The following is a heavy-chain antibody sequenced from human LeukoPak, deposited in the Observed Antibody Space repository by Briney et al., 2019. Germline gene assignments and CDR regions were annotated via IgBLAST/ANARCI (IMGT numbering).Heavy chain of an antibody. V-gene: IGHV3-30-3*01. Sequence: PGGSLRLSCAASGFTFSSYTIHWVRQPPGKGLEWVAVISFDGSNKYYADSVKGRFTISRDNSKNTLYLQMNSLRAEDTAVYYCARFRAVAGTFDYWGQGTLVTVSS. CDR3: ARFRAVAGTFDY. CDR1: GFTFSSYT. CDR2: ISFDGSNK. J-gene: IGHJ4*02. D-gene: IGHD6-19*01.